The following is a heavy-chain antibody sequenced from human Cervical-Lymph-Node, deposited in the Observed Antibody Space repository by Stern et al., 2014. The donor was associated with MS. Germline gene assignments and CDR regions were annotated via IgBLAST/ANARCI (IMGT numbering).Heavy chain of an antibody. CDR1: GGTFSSYA. J-gene: IGHJ6*02. CDR3: ARGELKEGLVRSMDV. D-gene: IGHD1-26*01. CDR2: IIPIFGAA. Sequence: VQLVESGAEVKKPGSSVKVSCKASGGTFSSYAISWVRQAPGQGLEWMGGIIPIFGAATYAQTFQGRVTITADESTSTAYMELSSLRSEDTAVYYCARGELKEGLVRSMDVWGQGTTVTVSS. V-gene: IGHV1-69*01.